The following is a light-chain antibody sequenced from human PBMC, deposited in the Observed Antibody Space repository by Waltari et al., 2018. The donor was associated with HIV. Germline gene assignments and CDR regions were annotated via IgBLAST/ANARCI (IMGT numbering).Light chain of an antibody. CDR1: SSDVGGYNY. Sequence: QSALTQPRSVSGSPGQSVAISCTGTSSDVGGYNYVSWYQQHPGKAPKLMLSDVNKRPSGVPERFSGSKSGNTASLTISGRQAEDEADYYCCSYAGDSVVFGGGTKLTVL. J-gene: IGLJ2*01. V-gene: IGLV2-11*01. CDR2: DVN. CDR3: CSYAGDSVV.